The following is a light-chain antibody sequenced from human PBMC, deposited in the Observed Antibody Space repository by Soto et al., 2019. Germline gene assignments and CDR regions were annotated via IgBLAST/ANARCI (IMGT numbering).Light chain of an antibody. CDR1: SSDVGLYKY. V-gene: IGLV2-14*03. CDR3: MSPTTSVTWV. Sequence: QSALTQPASVSRSPGQSITISCTATSSDVGLYKYVSWYQQHPGKAPKLIIYDVTNRPSGVSSRFSGSKSGNTASLTISGLLPEDEADYYCMSPTTSVTWVFGGGTKLTVL. CDR2: DVT. J-gene: IGLJ3*02.